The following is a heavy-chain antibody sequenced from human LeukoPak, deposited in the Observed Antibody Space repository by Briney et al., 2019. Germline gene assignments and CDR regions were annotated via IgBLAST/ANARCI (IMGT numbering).Heavy chain of an antibody. CDR3: ARVAAAGSYWYFDL. D-gene: IGHD6-13*01. V-gene: IGHV3-20*01. CDR2: INWNGGST. Sequence: PGGSLRLSCAASGFTFDDYGTSWVRQAPGKGLEWVSGINWNGGSTGYADSVKGRFTISRDNAKNSLYLQMNSLRAEDTALYHCARVAAAGSYWYFDLWGRGTLVTVSS. J-gene: IGHJ2*01. CDR1: GFTFDDYG.